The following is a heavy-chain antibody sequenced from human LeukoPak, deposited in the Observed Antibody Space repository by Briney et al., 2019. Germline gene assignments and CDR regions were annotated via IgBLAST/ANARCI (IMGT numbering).Heavy chain of an antibody. J-gene: IGHJ6*02. CDR1: GFIFGDYA. Sequence: PGGSLRLSCEASGFIFGDYAMHWVRQVPGKGLEWVSGVNWNSDTLRYADSVRGRFIISRDNAKKSLSLHMNGLRPEDTALYYCAKDLITGTTSPGLYGMDVWGQGTTVIVSS. D-gene: IGHD1/OR15-1a*01. CDR3: AKDLITGTTSPGLYGMDV. CDR2: VNWNSDTL. V-gene: IGHV3-9*01.